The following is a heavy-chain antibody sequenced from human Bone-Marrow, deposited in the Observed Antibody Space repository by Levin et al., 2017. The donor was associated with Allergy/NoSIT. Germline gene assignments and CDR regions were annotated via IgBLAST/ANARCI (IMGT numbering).Heavy chain of an antibody. CDR2: INQDGTQK. CDR3: ARDTTVGGEA. V-gene: IGHV3-7*03. CDR1: GFAFSDYW. Sequence: GGSLRLSCAASGFAFSDYWMTWVRQPPGKGLEWVANINQDGTQKHHADSVKGRFTISRDNAENSLFLQMNYLGTDDTAVYFCARDTTVGGEAWGQGTLVTVSS. D-gene: IGHD4-11*01. J-gene: IGHJ5*02.